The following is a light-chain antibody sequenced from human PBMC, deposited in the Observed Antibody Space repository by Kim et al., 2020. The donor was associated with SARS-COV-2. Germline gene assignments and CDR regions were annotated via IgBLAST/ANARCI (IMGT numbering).Light chain of an antibody. V-gene: IGKV1-5*03. CDR3: QQYDNY. J-gene: IGKJ2*01. CDR2: KAS. CDR1: QSNRRW. Sequence: YSLAASVGDRVIITCRASQSNRRWLAWYQQKPGKAPKLLISKASSLQSGVPSRFSGSGSGTEFTLTISSLQPDDFGTYYCQQYDNYFGQGTKLEI.